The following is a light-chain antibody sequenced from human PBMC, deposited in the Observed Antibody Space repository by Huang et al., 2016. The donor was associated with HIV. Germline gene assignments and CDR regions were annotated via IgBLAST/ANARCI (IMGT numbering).Light chain of an antibody. CDR3: MQVLQTPRT. CDR1: QSLLHNNGYNY. V-gene: IGKV2-28*01. Sequence: DIVMTQSPLSLPVTPGEPASISCRSSQSLLHNNGYNYLDWYLQRPGQSPQLLIYLGSNRASGVPDRVSGGGSGTYCTLKISRVEAEDVGVYYCMQVLQTPRTFGQGTKVEI. J-gene: IGKJ1*01. CDR2: LGS.